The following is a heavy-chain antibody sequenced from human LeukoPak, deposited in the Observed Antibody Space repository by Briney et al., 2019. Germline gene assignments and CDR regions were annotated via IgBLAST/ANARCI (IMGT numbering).Heavy chain of an antibody. V-gene: IGHV3-23*01. J-gene: IGHJ4*02. CDR2: TSGSGGNK. CDR3: AKGPKPFYDSSAYYPL. Sequence: GGSLRLSCAASGFTFSSYAMSWVRQAPGKGLEWVSSTSGSGGNKYYTDSVKGRFTISRDNSKNMLYLQMNSLRAEDTAVYYCAKGPKPFYDSSAYYPLWGQGTLVTVSS. CDR1: GFTFSSYA. D-gene: IGHD3-22*01.